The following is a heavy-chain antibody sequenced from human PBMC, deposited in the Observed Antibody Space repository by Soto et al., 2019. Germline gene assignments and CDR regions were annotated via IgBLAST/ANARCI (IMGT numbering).Heavy chain of an antibody. CDR1: GDSISSYY. J-gene: IGHJ4*02. CDR3: ARHEPHHGDYDY. V-gene: IGHV4-59*08. D-gene: IGHD4-17*01. CDR2: IHYSGST. Sequence: WKTLSLTCTVSGDSISSYYWSWIRQPPGKGLEWIGYIHYSGSTNYNPSLKSRVTISVDTSKNQFSLRLSSVTAADTAVYYCARHEPHHGDYDYRGQRTLVTVS.